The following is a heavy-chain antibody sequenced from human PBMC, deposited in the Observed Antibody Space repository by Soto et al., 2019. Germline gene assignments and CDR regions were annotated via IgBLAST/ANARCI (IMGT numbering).Heavy chain of an antibody. CDR3: ARWVGGSMSDNSGKYDS. Sequence: VQLVESGGGVVQPGTSLRLTCAGSGFTFSRNGMHWVRQAPDKGLEWVALVSYDGTKKYYVDSVKGRFTISRDNSENTLYLQMNSLRAEDTAVYYCARWVGGSMSDNSGKYDSWGQGTLVTVSS. D-gene: IGHD3-22*01. V-gene: IGHV3-30*03. J-gene: IGHJ5*01. CDR1: GFTFSRNG. CDR2: VSYDGTKK.